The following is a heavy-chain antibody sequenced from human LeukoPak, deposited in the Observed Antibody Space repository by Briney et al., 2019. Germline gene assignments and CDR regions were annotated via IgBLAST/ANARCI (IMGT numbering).Heavy chain of an antibody. CDR3: ARLGIGVVPSAMLGDYYFDY. D-gene: IGHD2-2*01. CDR2: INHSGST. Sequence: RTSETLSLTCAVYGGSFSGYYWSWIRQPPGKGLEWIGEINHSGSTNYNPSLKSRVTISVDTSKNQFSLKLTSVTAADTAVYYCARLGIGVVPSAMLGDYYFDYWGQGTLVTVSS. CDR1: GGSFSGYY. J-gene: IGHJ4*02. V-gene: IGHV4-34*01.